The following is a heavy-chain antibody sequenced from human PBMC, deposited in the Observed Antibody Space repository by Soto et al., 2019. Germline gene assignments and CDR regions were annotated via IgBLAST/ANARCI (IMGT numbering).Heavy chain of an antibody. V-gene: IGHV3-66*01. Sequence: EVQLVESGGGLVQPGGSLRLSCAASGFTVSSSYMSWVRQAPGEGLEWVPVIYRGGSTYYADSVMGRFTNSRNNSNNTLYLQMNSLRAEDTAVYYCARGLYSGWHYFDYWGQGTLVTVSS. CDR1: GFTVSSSY. D-gene: IGHD5-12*01. J-gene: IGHJ4*02. CDR3: ARGLYSGWHYFDY. CDR2: IYRGGST.